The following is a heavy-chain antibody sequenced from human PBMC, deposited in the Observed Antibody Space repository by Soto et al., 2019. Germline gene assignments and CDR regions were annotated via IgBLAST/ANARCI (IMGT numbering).Heavy chain of an antibody. CDR2: IYYSGST. V-gene: IGHV4-59*01. CDR1: GGSISSYY. J-gene: IGHJ6*03. D-gene: IGHD5-18*01. CDR3: ARVIHGYYYYMDV. Sequence: SETLSLTCTVSGGSISSYYWSWIRQPPGKGLEWIGYIYYSGSTNYNPSLKSRVTISVDTSKNQFSLKLSSVTAADTAVYYCARVIHGYYYYMDVWGKGTTVTVSS.